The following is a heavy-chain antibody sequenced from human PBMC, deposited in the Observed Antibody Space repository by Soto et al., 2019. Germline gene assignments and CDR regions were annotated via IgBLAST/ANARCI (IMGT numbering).Heavy chain of an antibody. J-gene: IGHJ3*02. CDR1: GYTFTRYH. D-gene: IGHD2-15*01. Sequence: GALLKLSCKASGYTFTRYHINWVRQATGQGLEWMGWMNPNSGNTGYAQKFQGRVTMTRNTSISTAYMELSSLRSEDTAVYYCARVPWYCSGGSCYEDAFDIWGQGTMVTVSS. CDR2: MNPNSGNT. CDR3: ARVPWYCSGGSCYEDAFDI. V-gene: IGHV1-8*01.